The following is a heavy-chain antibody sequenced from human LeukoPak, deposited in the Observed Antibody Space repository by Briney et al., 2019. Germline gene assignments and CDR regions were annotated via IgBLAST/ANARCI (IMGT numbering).Heavy chain of an antibody. CDR3: AKGVGIQLWPGVDY. Sequence: GGSLRLSCAACGFTFSNYAMSWVRQAPGKGLHWVSTITGPGGSTYSADSVKGRFTISRDNSKNTLYLQMNSLRAEDTAVYYCAKGVGIQLWPGVDYWGQGTLVTVSS. CDR1: GFTFSNYA. CDR2: ITGPGGST. V-gene: IGHV3-23*01. D-gene: IGHD5-18*01. J-gene: IGHJ4*02.